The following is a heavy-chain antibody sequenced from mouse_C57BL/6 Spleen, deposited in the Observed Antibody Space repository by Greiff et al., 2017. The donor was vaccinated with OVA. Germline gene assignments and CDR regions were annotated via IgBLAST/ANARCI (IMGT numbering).Heavy chain of an antibody. J-gene: IGHJ1*03. CDR2: IHPNSGST. V-gene: IGHV1-64*01. D-gene: IGHD2-4*01. CDR3: AIHYDYDVLDYWYFDV. Sequence: QVQLQQPGAELVKPGASVKLSCKASGYTFTSYWMHWVKQRPGQGLEWIGMIHPNSGSTNYNEKFKSKATLTVDKSSSTAYMQLSSLTSEDSAVYYCAIHYDYDVLDYWYFDVWGTGTTVTVSS. CDR1: GYTFTSYW.